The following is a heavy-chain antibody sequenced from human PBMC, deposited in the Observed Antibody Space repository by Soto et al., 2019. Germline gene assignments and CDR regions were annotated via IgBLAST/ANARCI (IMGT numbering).Heavy chain of an antibody. CDR2: IYYSGST. V-gene: IGHV4-59*01. CDR3: AREYCSGGSCYPWFDP. J-gene: IGHJ5*02. CDR1: GGSISSYY. Sequence: NPSETLSLTCTVSGGSISSYYWSWIRQPPGKGLEWIGYIYYSGSTNYNPSLKSRVTISVDTSKNQFSLKLSSVTAADTAVYYCAREYCSGGSCYPWFDPWGQGTLVTVSS. D-gene: IGHD2-15*01.